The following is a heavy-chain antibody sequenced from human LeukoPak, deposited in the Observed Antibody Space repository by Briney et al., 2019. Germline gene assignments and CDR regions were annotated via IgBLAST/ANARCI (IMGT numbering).Heavy chain of an antibody. CDR3: ASRYSSSYTLRY. V-gene: IGHV1-69*05. D-gene: IGHD6-6*01. CDR2: IIPIFGTA. Sequence: GSSVKDSCKASGGTFSSYAISWVRQAPGQGLEWMGGIIPIFGTANYAQKFQGRVTITTDESTSTAYMELSSLRSGDTAVYYCASRYSSSYTLRYWGQGTLVTVSS. J-gene: IGHJ4*02. CDR1: GGTFSSYA.